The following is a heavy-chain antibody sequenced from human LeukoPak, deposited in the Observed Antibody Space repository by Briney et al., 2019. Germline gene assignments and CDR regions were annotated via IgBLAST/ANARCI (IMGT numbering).Heavy chain of an antibody. CDR2: IYSDGST. Sequence: PGGSLRLSCAASGFTFSTYSMNWVRQAPGKGLEWVSVIYSDGSTYYADFVKGRFTISRDNSKNTLYLQMNSLRAEDTAVYYCARAGGGTYYYDSSDSGAFDIWGQGTMVTVSS. J-gene: IGHJ3*02. D-gene: IGHD3-22*01. V-gene: IGHV3-53*01. CDR1: GFTFSTYS. CDR3: ARAGGGTYYYDSSDSGAFDI.